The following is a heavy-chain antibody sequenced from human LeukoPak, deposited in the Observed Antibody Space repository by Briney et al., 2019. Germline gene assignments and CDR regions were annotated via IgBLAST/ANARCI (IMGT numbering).Heavy chain of an antibody. CDR2: ISSSSSTI. CDR3: ARGSRYPYYYYYMDV. CDR1: GFTFSSYS. D-gene: IGHD1-1*01. J-gene: IGHJ6*03. Sequence: GGSLRLSCAASGFTFSSYSMNWVRQAPGKGLEWVSFISSSSSTIYYADSVKGRFTISRDNAKNSLYLQMNSLRAEDTAVYYCARGSRYPYYYYYMDVWGKGTTVTVSS. V-gene: IGHV3-48*04.